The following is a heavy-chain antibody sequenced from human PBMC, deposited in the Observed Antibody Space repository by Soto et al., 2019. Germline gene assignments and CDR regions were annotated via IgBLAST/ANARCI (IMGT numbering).Heavy chain of an antibody. V-gene: IGHV3-48*03. CDR2: ISRSGSVT. CDR1: GFTFRNYE. J-gene: IGHJ6*02. Sequence: GGSLRLSCAASGFTFRNYEVNRVRQAPGKGLDWLSYISRSGSVTFYAASVKARFTISRGNAENSLSVQMXSLRAEDTAFYYCARGGDVDTAYYFGLDVGGQGTPVTVSS. D-gene: IGHD5-18*01. CDR3: ARGGDVDTAYYFGLDV.